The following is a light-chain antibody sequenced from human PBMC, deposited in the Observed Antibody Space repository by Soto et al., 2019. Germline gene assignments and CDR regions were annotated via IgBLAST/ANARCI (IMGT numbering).Light chain of an antibody. Sequence: QSALPQPASVSGSPGQSITISCTGTSSNVGGYNYVSWYQQHPGKAPKLMIYEFSNRPSGVSNRFSGSKSGNTASLTISGLQAEDEADYYCSSYTSSSTLVVFGGGTKLTVL. V-gene: IGLV2-14*01. J-gene: IGLJ2*01. CDR2: EFS. CDR1: SSNVGGYNY. CDR3: SSYTSSSTLVV.